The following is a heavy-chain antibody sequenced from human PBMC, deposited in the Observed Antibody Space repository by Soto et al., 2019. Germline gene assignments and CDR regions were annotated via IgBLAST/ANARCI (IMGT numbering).Heavy chain of an antibody. V-gene: IGHV1-69*01. CDR3: ARADSSWLVRDYYYGMDV. CDR1: GGTFSSYA. J-gene: IGHJ6*02. CDR2: IIPIFGTA. D-gene: IGHD6-13*01. Sequence: QVQLVQSGAEVQKPGSSVKVSCKASGGTFSSYAISWVRQAHGQGLEWMGGIIPIFGTANYAPTFQGRVTSTADESRSTAYMELSSLRSDYTAVYYCARADSSWLVRDYYYGMDVWGHGTTVTVSS.